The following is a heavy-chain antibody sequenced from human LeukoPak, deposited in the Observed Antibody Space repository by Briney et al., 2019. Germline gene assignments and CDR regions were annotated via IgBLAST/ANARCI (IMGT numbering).Heavy chain of an antibody. CDR1: GFTFSSYS. CDR2: VSTGSNYI. CDR3: ARPLWFGDGGMDV. V-gene: IGHV3-21*01. D-gene: IGHD3-10*01. Sequence: GGSLRLSCTASGFTFSSYSLNWVRQAPGKGLEWVSSVSTGSNYINYADSVKGRFTISRDNDKNSLYLQMNSLRAEDTAVYYCARPLWFGDGGMDVWGQGTTVTVSS. J-gene: IGHJ6*02.